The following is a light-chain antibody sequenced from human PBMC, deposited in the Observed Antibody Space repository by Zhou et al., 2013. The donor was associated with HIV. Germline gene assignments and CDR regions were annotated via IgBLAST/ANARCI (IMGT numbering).Light chain of an antibody. CDR2: TAS. Sequence: AIRMTQSPSSLSASTGDRVTITCRASQGISSYLAWYQQKPGKAPKLLLYTASTLQTGVPSRFSGSGSGTDFTLTISCLQSEDFATYYCRQHNTFPQTFGQGTKVEIK. J-gene: IGKJ1*01. CDR1: QGISSY. V-gene: IGKV1-8*01. CDR3: RQHNTFPQT.